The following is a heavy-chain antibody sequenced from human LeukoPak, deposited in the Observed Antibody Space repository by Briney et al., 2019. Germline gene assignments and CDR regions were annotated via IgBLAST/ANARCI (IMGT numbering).Heavy chain of an antibody. J-gene: IGHJ6*03. V-gene: IGHV3-20*04. CDR3: ARDGYNSNGYYYYMDV. CDR2: VNWNGGST. Sequence: PGGSLRLSCAASGFIFDDYGMSWVRQAPGKGLEWVSGVNWNGGSTGYPDSVKGRFTISRDNAKNSLYLQMNGLRAEDTALYYCARDGYNSNGYYYYMDVWGKGTTVTVSS. CDR1: GFIFDDYG. D-gene: IGHD5-24*01.